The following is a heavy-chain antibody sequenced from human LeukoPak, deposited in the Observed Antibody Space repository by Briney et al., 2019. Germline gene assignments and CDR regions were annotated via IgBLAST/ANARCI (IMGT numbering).Heavy chain of an antibody. CDR2: IYYSGST. V-gene: IGHV4-30-4*08. D-gene: IGHD3-22*01. CDR3: ARDGDYYDSSGS. J-gene: IGHJ5*02. CDR1: GGSISSSSYY. Sequence: PSESLSLTCTVSGGSISSSSYYWGWIRQPPGKGLEWIGYIYYSGSTYYNPSLKSRVTISVDTSKNQFSLKLSSVTAADTAVYYCARDGDYYDSSGSWGQGTLVTVAS.